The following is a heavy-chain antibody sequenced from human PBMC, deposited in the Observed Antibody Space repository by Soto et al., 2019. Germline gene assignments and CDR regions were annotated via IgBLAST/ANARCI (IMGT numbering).Heavy chain of an antibody. Sequence: TLDLTCPVSDYSSGIGGHYWIWIRQHPGNCLEWIGYLYYSGSTSYNPSLKSGVTISVDTSKNQFSLKLSSVTAADTAVYYCARDKIGYYYGSGSYFGFDPWGQGTLVTVSS. CDR3: ARDKIGYYYGSGSYFGFDP. CDR2: LYYSGST. CDR1: DYSSGIGGHY. V-gene: IGHV4-31*03. D-gene: IGHD3-10*01. J-gene: IGHJ5*02.